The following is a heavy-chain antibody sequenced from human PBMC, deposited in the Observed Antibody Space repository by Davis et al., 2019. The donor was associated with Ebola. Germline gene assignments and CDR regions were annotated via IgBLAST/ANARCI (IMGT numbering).Heavy chain of an antibody. D-gene: IGHD4-11*01. V-gene: IGHV3-73*01. J-gene: IGHJ4*02. CDR3: TTTTTASDY. CDR2: IRSKANSYAT. Sequence: GGSLRLSCAASGFTFSDYYMNWVRQAPGKGLEWVGRIRSKANSYATAYAASVKGRFTISRDDSKNTAYLQMNSLKTEDTAVYYCTTTTTASDYWGQGTLVTVSS. CDR1: GFTFSDYY.